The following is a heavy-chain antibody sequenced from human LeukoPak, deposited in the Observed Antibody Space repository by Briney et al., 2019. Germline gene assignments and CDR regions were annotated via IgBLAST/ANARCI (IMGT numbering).Heavy chain of an antibody. J-gene: IGHJ4*02. V-gene: IGHV3-23*01. CDR3: AKDLGSSGWYIDY. D-gene: IGHD6-19*01. CDR2: ISGSGGTT. Sequence: GGSLRLSCAASGFTFSSYAMSWVRQAPGKGLEWVLGISGSGGTTYYADSVKGRFTISRDNSKNTLYLQMNSLRAEDTAVYYCAKDLGSSGWYIDYWGQGTLVTVSS. CDR1: GFTFSSYA.